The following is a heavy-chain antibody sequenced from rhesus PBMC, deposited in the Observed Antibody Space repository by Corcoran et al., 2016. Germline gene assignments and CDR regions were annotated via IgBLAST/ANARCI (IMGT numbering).Heavy chain of an antibody. Sequence: QVTLKESGPALVKPTQTLTLTCTFSGVSLTTSGMGMAWIRQPPGKALEWQTLIYWDDDTRFSTSLKIMLTLSTDTSKNQVVLTMTNMDPVDTATYYCARGGSRTGVIITESPWGYWGQGVLVTVSS. CDR1: GVSLTTSGMG. CDR2: IYWDDDT. D-gene: IGHD3-22*01. V-gene: IGHV2-174*01. CDR3: ARGGSRTGVIITESPWGY. J-gene: IGHJ4*01.